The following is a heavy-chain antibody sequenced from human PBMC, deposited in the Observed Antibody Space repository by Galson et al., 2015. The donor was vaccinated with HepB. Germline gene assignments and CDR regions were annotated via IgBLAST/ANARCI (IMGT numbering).Heavy chain of an antibody. CDR1: AGSMSNGGYC. CDR2: IYHSGST. Sequence: TLSLTCAVSAGSMSNGGYCWSWIRQPPGRGLEWIGYIYHSGSTYYNPSLKSRVTISVDRSKNQFSLKLSSVIAADTAVYYCNTWVSSSGNPLDCWGPGTLSPSP. CDR3: NTWVSSSGNPLDC. D-gene: IGHD1-26*01. J-gene: IGHJ4*02. V-gene: IGHV4-30-2*01.